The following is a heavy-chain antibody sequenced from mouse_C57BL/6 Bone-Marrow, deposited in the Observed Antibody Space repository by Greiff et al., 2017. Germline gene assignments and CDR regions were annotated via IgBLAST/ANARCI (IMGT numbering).Heavy chain of an antibody. CDR2: IYPRSGNP. CDR1: GYTFTSYG. Sequence: QVQLKQSGAELARPGASVKLSCKASGYTFTSYGISWVKQRTGQGLEWIGEIYPRSGNPYYNEKFKGKATLTADKSSSTAYMELRSLTSGDSAFYFCAIDHYVGSSLYYFDYWGQGTTLTVSS. V-gene: IGHV1-81*01. CDR3: AIDHYVGSSLYYFDY. D-gene: IGHD1-1*01. J-gene: IGHJ2*01.